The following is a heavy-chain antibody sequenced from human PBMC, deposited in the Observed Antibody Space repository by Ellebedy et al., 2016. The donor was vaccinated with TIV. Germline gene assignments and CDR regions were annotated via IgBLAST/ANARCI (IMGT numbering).Heavy chain of an antibody. Sequence: PGGSLRLSCAVSGFTLSNYAVYWVRHAPGKGLQWVTFISSDGSHINYADSVKGRFTISRDNSKNTLFLQMSSLRAEDTAVYFCARRSTDFAFDSWGQGTLVTVSS. CDR1: GFTLSNYA. D-gene: IGHD3/OR15-3a*01. CDR2: ISSDGSHI. CDR3: ARRSTDFAFDS. V-gene: IGHV3-30*04. J-gene: IGHJ4*02.